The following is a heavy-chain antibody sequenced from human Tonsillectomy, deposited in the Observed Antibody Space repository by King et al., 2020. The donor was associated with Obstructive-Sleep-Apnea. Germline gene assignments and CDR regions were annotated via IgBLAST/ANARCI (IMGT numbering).Heavy chain of an antibody. CDR2: IYTSGST. Sequence: VQLQESGPGLVKPSETLSITCTVSGGFINRDYWSWIRQPAGKGLEWIGRIYTSGSTNDNPSLKIRVTLSVDTSKNQFSLTLSSVTAADTAVYYCARDGSVGWFDSWGQGTLVTVSS. V-gene: IGHV4-4*07. J-gene: IGHJ5*01. D-gene: IGHD2-15*01. CDR1: GGFINRDY. CDR3: ARDGSVGWFDS.